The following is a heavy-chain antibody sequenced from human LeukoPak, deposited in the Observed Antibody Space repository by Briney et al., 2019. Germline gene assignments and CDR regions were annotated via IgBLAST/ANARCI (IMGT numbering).Heavy chain of an antibody. V-gene: IGHV4-61*02. CDR3: ARAYSALGYYMDV. Sequence: SQTLSLTCTVSGGSISSGGYYWSWIRQPAGKGLEWIGRIYTSGSTNYNPSLKSRITMSVDTSKNQFSLKLSSVTAADTAVYYCARAYSALGYYMDVWGKGTTVTVSS. CDR1: GGSISSGGYY. J-gene: IGHJ6*03. CDR2: IYTSGST. D-gene: IGHD5-12*01.